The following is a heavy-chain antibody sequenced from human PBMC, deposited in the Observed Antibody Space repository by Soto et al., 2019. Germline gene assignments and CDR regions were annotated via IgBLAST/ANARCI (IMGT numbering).Heavy chain of an antibody. CDR1: DFAFTNAW. D-gene: IGHD2-15*01. Sequence: EVQLVESGGDMVQPGGSLRLSCAASDFAFTNAWINWVRQAPGKGLEWVGRIKSKTHGGPTDFAAPVKGRFAISRDDSKNIVYRQINSLNTEDTGIYYCTTDSYSAMMVVRFDYWGHGTLVTVSS. CDR3: TTDSYSAMMVVRFDY. V-gene: IGHV3-15*07. CDR2: IKSKTHGGPT. J-gene: IGHJ4*01.